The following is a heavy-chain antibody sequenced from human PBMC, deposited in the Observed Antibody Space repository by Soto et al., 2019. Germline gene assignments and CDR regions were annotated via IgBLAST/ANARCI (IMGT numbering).Heavy chain of an antibody. Sequence: KDSGGAISSNAIWLVRQAPRQGLEWMGXITPXXXTXNXAXKXXXXVTITADESTSTAYMELSSLRSEDTAVYYCARDSYCSSTSCYYRYWGQGTLVTVSS. V-gene: IGHV1-69*01. CDR1: GGAISSNA. D-gene: IGHD2-2*01. J-gene: IGHJ4*02. CDR3: ARDSYCSSTSCYYRY. CDR2: ITPXXXTX.